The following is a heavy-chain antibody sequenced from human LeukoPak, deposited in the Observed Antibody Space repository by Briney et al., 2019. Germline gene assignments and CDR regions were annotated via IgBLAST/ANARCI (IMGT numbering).Heavy chain of an antibody. CDR1: GFTLSGYW. D-gene: IGHD1-1*01. CDR3: AKDGHWTFDY. CDR2: IKQDGDEK. V-gene: IGHV3-7*01. J-gene: IGHJ4*02. Sequence: PGGSLRLSCAASGFTLSGYWMSWVRRAPGKGLEWVANIKQDGDEKYYVDSVKGRFTISRDDSKNTLFLQMDSLRPEDTAVYYCAKDGHWTFDYWGQGTLVTVSS.